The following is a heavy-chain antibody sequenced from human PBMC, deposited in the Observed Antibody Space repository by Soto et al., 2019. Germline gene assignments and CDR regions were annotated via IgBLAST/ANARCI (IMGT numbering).Heavy chain of an antibody. CDR3: AKFIVGTGGSSGWPWFLDS. Sequence: EVQLLESGGNLVQPGGSLRLSCAASGFAFSSYAMTWVRQAPGKXXXXVSALSGTGGTTYSADSVRGRFTIARDNSKNTLYLQMNGLSPEDSAIYYCAKFIVGTGGSSGWPWFLDSWGQGTLVTVSS. J-gene: IGHJ4*02. V-gene: IGHV3-23*01. CDR2: LSGTGGTT. D-gene: IGHD6-25*01. CDR1: GFAFSSYA.